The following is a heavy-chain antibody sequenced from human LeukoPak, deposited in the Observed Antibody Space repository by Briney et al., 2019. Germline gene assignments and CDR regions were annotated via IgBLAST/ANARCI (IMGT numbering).Heavy chain of an antibody. CDR2: IRSKTNNYAT. CDR3: TRQEDYGAISVD. J-gene: IGHJ4*02. CDR1: GFIFSGSA. Sequence: PGGSLRLSCAASGFIFSGSAMHWVRQASGKGLEWVGRIRSKTNNYATAYAASVKGRFTVSRDDSKTTTYQQMNSLKTEDTAVYCCTRQEDYGAISVDWGQGTLVTVSS. V-gene: IGHV3-73*01. D-gene: IGHD4-23*01.